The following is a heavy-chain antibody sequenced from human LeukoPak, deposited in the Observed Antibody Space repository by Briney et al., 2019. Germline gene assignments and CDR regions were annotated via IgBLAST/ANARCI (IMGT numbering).Heavy chain of an antibody. CDR1: GFTFDDYA. CDR2: ISWNSGSI. J-gene: IGHJ4*02. D-gene: IGHD3-9*01. CDR3: ARSRYFDWLLEH. V-gene: IGHV3-9*01. Sequence: SGRSLRLSCAASGFTFDDYAMHWVRQAPGKGLEWVSGISWNSGSIGYADSVKGRFTISRDNAKNSLYLQMNSLRAEDTALYYCARSRYFDWLLEHWGQGTLVTVSS.